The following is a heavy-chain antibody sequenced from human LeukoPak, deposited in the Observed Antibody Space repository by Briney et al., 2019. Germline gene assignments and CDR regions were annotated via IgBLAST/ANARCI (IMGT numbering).Heavy chain of an antibody. J-gene: IGHJ3*02. CDR2: ISGSGANT. Sequence: QPGGSLRLSCTASGYTFSSYAMTWVRQAPGEGLEWVSAISGSGANTYYADSVKGRFAASRDNSKDTLSLQMRSLRAEDTAVYYCARGRSGYGPFDAFDIWGHGTWVTVSS. CDR1: GYTFSSYA. D-gene: IGHD3-22*01. V-gene: IGHV3-23*01. CDR3: ARGRSGYGPFDAFDI.